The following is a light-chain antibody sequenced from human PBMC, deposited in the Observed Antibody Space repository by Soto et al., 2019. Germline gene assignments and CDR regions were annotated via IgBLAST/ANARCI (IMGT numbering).Light chain of an antibody. CDR3: QNYNKAPWT. Sequence: IQMTQSPSSLSASVGDRVTITCRASQGIYTFLAWYQQKPGKIPKLLIYGASTLQSGVPSRFSGGGSGTDFILTISSLKPEDVATYYCQNYNKAPWTFGQGTKV. CDR2: GAS. CDR1: QGIYTF. J-gene: IGKJ1*01. V-gene: IGKV1-27*01.